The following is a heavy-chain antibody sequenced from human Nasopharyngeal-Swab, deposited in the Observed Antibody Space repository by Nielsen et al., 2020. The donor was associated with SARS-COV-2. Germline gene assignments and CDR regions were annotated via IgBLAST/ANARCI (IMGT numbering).Heavy chain of an antibody. CDR1: GYTFNGYY. V-gene: IGHV1-2*04. Sequence: ASVKVSCKASGYTFNGYYIHWVRQAPGQGLEWMGWLNPNSGGTSYAQKFQGWVTMTRDTSISTAYMELSRLRSDDTAVYYCARARSGTTYNAFDIWGQGTMVTVSS. J-gene: IGHJ3*02. CDR2: LNPNSGGT. CDR3: ARARSGTTYNAFDI. D-gene: IGHD1-7*01.